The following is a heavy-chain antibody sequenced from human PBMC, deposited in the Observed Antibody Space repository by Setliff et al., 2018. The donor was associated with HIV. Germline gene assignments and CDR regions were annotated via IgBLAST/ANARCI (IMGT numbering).Heavy chain of an antibody. CDR2: IFASGTT. D-gene: IGHD3-10*01. V-gene: IGHV4-4*09. J-gene: IGHJ5*02. CDR1: GGSINNYC. Sequence: SETLSLTCTVSGGSINNYCWNWIRQPPGRGLEWIGFIFASGTTRYNPSLQSRVTMSIDTSKNQFSLKLTSVTAADTAVYYCARRIDDSGSFPDKNWFDTWGQGSLVTVSS. CDR3: ARRIDDSGSFPDKNWFDT.